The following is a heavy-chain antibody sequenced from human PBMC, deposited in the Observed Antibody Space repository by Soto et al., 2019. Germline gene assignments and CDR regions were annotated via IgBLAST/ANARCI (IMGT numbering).Heavy chain of an antibody. CDR3: AKGSIVATTYFDY. V-gene: IGHV3-30*18. J-gene: IGHJ4*02. D-gene: IGHD5-12*01. CDR2: ISYDGSNK. Sequence: QVQLVESGGGVVQPGRSLRLSCAASGFTFSSYGMHWVRQAPGKGLEWVAVISYDGSNKYYADSVKGRFTISRDNSKNTLYLQMNCLRAEDTAVYYCAKGSIVATTYFDYWGQGTLVTVSS. CDR1: GFTFSSYG.